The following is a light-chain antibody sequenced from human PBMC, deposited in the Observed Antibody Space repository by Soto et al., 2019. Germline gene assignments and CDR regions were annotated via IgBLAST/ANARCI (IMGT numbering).Light chain of an antibody. CDR2: GAS. J-gene: IGKJ3*01. CDR3: QQYGSSFT. V-gene: IGKV3-20*01. CDR1: QSVSSSY. Sequence: EIVLTQSPGTLSLSPGERATLSCRASQSVSSSYLAWYQQKPGQAPRLLIYGASSRATGIPDRFSGSGSGTDFTLGISGLEPEDVAVYYCQQYGSSFTFGRGTKVDIK.